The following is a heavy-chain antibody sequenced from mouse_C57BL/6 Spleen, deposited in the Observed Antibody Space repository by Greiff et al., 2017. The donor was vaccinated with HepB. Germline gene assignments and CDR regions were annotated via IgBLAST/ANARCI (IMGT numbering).Heavy chain of an antibody. D-gene: IGHD1-1*01. CDR2: IDPSDSYT. J-gene: IGHJ3*01. CDR1: GYTFTSYW. CDR3: ASPYGSSYLLAY. V-gene: IGHV1-69*01. Sequence: QVQLQQPGAELVMPGASVKLSCKASGYTFTSYWMHWVKQRPGQGLEWIGEIDPSDSYTNYNQKFKGKSTLTVDKSSSTAYMQLSSLTSEDSAVYCCASPYGSSYLLAYWGQGTLVTVSA.